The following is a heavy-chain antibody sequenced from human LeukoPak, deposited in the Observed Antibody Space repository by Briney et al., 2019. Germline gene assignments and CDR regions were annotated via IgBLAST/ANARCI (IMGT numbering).Heavy chain of an antibody. V-gene: IGHV3-7*01. CDR3: AREGSQSASGTYPGND. CDR1: GFTLSSYW. CDR2: IKQDGSEK. Sequence: GGSLRLSCAASGFTLSSYWMSWVRQAPGKGLEWVANIKQDGSEKYYVDSVKGRFTISRDNAKNSLHLQMNRLRAEDTAVYYCAREGSQSASGTYPGNDWGQGTLVTVSS. J-gene: IGHJ4*02. D-gene: IGHD1-26*01.